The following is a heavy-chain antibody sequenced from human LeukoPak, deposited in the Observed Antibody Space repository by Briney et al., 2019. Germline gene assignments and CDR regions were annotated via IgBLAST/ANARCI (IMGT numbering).Heavy chain of an antibody. CDR1: GYTFTSYG. J-gene: IGHJ5*02. CDR3: AILCPCFPYSSLPSSRNCFDP. Sequence: ASVKVSCKASGYTFTSYGISWVRQAPGQGLEWMGWISAYNGNTNYAQKLQGRVTMTTDTSTSTAYMELRRLRSDDTAVYYCAILCPCFPYSSLPSSRNCFDPWGKGTLVTVSS. CDR2: ISAYNGNT. V-gene: IGHV1-18*01. D-gene: IGHD4-11*01.